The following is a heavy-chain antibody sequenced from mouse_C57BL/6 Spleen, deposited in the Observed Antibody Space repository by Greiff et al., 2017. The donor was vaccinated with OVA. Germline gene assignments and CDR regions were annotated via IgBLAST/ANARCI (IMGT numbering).Heavy chain of an antibody. CDR3: ARRLDYYVSSYYYAMDY. J-gene: IGHJ4*01. D-gene: IGHD1-1*01. CDR2: INPNNGGT. V-gene: IGHV1-26*01. Sequence: EVQLQQSGPELVKPGASVKISCKASGYTFTDYYMNWVKQSHGKSLEWIGDINPNNGGTIYNQKFKGKATLTVDKSYSTAYMERRSLTSDDSAVYYCARRLDYYVSSYYYAMDYWGQGTSVTVSS. CDR1: GYTFTDYY.